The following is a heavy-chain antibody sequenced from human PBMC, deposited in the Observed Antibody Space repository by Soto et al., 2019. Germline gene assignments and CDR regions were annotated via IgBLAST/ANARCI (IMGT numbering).Heavy chain of an antibody. CDR2: IYFGGTT. CDR1: GGSISPYY. CDR3: ARLGGFFQALDS. D-gene: IGHD2-15*01. Sequence: SETLSLTCTVSGGSISPYYWSWIRQPPGKGLEWIGYIYFGGTTKYNPSLKSRVSMSVDTSKNQFSLKLTSVTAADTAVYYRARLGGFFQALDSWGQGTLVTVSS. V-gene: IGHV4-59*08. J-gene: IGHJ4*02.